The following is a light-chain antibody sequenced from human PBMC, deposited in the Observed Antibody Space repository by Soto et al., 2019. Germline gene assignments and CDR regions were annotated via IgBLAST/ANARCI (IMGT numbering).Light chain of an antibody. V-gene: IGKV1-13*02. CDR3: QQYNPYSTWT. Sequence: AIQLTQSPSSLSASVGDRVTITCRASQDISSSLAWYQQKAGKAHKLMIYGASILQSGVPSRFSGSGSGTDFTLTISGLQPDDFATYYGQQYNPYSTWTFGQGTKVDIK. CDR1: QDISSS. CDR2: GAS. J-gene: IGKJ1*01.